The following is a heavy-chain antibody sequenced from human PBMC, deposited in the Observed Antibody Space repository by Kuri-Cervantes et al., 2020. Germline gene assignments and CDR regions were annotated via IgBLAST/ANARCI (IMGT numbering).Heavy chain of an antibody. Sequence: GESLKISCAASGFTFSSYSMNWVRQAPGKGLEWVSSISKPSSYIYYADSVKGRFTNSRDNAKNSLYLQMNSLRAEDTAVYYCAVNYGGNSGFDFWGRGTVVTVSS. CDR1: GFTFSSYS. V-gene: IGHV3-21*03. CDR2: ISKPSSYI. CDR3: AVNYGGNSGFDF. D-gene: IGHD4-23*01. J-gene: IGHJ4*02.